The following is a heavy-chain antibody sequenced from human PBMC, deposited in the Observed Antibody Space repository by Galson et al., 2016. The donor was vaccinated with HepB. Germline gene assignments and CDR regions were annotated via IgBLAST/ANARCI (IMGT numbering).Heavy chain of an antibody. CDR3: ARSNLLVPAAILRYGLDV. D-gene: IGHD2-2*01. V-gene: IGHV3-64*02. J-gene: IGHJ6*02. CDR2: ISNGGTT. CDR1: GFTFNTYA. Sequence: SLRLSCAASGFTFNTYAMHWVRQPPAPGKGLEYVSAISNGGTTYYAESVKGRFTISRDNSKSMLYLQMGSLRPEDMAVYYCARSNLLVPAAILRYGLDVWGQGTTVTVSS.